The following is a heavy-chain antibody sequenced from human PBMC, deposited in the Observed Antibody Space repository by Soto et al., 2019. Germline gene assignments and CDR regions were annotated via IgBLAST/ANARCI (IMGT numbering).Heavy chain of an antibody. CDR1: GFTFSSYA. J-gene: IGHJ4*02. CDR3: AVRAHYYRRGATDY. D-gene: IGHD3-22*01. V-gene: IGHV3-23*01. Sequence: EVQLLESGGGLVQPGGSLRLSCAASGFTFSSYALTWVRQAPGKGLEWVSAISGSGGNTYYADSVKGRFTISRDNSRNTLYLQRNRLGTAATAVYYCAVRAHYYRRGATDYWGQGTLVTVSS. CDR2: ISGSGGNT.